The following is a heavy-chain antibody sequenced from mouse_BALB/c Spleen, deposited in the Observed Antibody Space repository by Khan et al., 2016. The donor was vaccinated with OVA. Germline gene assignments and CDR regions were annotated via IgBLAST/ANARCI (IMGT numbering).Heavy chain of an antibody. CDR3: AREGLRGVGLDY. J-gene: IGHJ4*01. CDR1: GYTFTAYD. V-gene: IGHV1S56*01. D-gene: IGHD2-4*01. CDR2: IYPGDDST. Sequence: QVQLKQSGPELVKPGSLVKISCKASGYTFTAYDINWVRQRPGQGLEWIGWIYPGDDSTEYNENFKGKATLTAAKSSHTVYMQLSSLTSEKSAVYFCAREGLRGVGLDYWGQGTSVSVSS.